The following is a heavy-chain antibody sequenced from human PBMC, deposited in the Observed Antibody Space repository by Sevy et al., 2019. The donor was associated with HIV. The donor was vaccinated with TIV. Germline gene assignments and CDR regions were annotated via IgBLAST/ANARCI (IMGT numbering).Heavy chain of an antibody. J-gene: IGHJ6*02. CDR3: AGEDAVLGEGNYYGMDV. V-gene: IGHV3-53*01. Sequence: GGSLRLSCAVSGFTVSSNYMSWVRQAPGRGLECVSVIYSVGRTFYADSVRGRFTISRDNSKNRLYLHMNSLRVEDTAVDYCAGEDAVLGEGNYYGMDVWGQGTTVTVSS. CDR2: IYSVGRT. CDR1: GFTVSSNY. D-gene: IGHD3-16*01.